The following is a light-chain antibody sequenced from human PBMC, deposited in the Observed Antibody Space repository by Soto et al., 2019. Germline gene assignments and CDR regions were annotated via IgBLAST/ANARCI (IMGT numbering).Light chain of an antibody. CDR1: QSVSGW. CDR3: QQYETFSGT. J-gene: IGKJ1*01. V-gene: IGKV1-5*01. CDR2: DAS. Sequence: DIQMTQSPSTLSASVGDTVTVTCRASQSVSGWLAWYQQKPGEAPKILIYDASALPRGVPSRFSGSGSGTKFNLTIARLQTDDFATYYCQQYETFSGTFGPGTKVDIK.